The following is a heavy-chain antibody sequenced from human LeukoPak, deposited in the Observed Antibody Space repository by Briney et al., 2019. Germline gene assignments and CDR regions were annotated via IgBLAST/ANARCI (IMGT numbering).Heavy chain of an antibody. Sequence: ASVKVSCKASGYTFTCYYMHWVRHAPGQGLEWMGWSNPNSGGTNYAQKFQGRVTMTRDTSISTAYMELSRLRSDDTAVYYCARTVAGKGSYYYYMDVWGKGTTVTVSS. J-gene: IGHJ6*03. D-gene: IGHD6-19*01. CDR1: GYTFTCYY. CDR2: SNPNSGGT. V-gene: IGHV1-2*02. CDR3: ARTVAGKGSYYYYMDV.